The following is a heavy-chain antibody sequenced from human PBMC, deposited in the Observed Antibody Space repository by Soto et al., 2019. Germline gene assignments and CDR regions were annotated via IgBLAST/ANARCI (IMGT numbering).Heavy chain of an antibody. CDR1: GFTFSSYA. J-gene: IGHJ4*02. Sequence: EVQLLESGGGLVQPGGSLRLSCAASGFTFSSYAMRWVRQAPGKGLEWVSAISGSGGSTYNADPVKGRFTISRDNSKNTLYLQMNSLRAEDTAVYYCARRGSSSYFDYWGQGTLVTVSS. CDR2: ISGSGGST. V-gene: IGHV3-23*01. CDR3: ARRGSSSYFDY. D-gene: IGHD6-13*01.